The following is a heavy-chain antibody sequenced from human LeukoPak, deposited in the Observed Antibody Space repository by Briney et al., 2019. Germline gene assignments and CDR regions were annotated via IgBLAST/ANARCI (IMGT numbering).Heavy chain of an antibody. V-gene: IGHV3-23*01. J-gene: IGHJ1*01. D-gene: IGHD3/OR15-3a*01. Sequence: GGSLRLSCAASGFTFSSYAMSWVRQAPGKGLEWVSAISGSGGSTYYADSVKGRFTISKDNSKNTLYLQMNSLRVEDTAAYYCARDDFWTGYLGYFHHWGQGTLVTVSS. CDR3: ARDDFWTGYLGYFHH. CDR1: GFTFSSYA. CDR2: ISGSGGST.